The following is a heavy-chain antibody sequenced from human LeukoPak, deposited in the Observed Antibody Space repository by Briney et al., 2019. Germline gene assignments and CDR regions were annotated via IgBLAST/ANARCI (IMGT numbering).Heavy chain of an antibody. Sequence: GGSLRLSCAASGLTFSSFWMSWVRQAPGKGLEWVANIKKDGSEKYYVDSVKGRFTISRDNAKNSLYLQINSLRAEDTAVYYCANGGTYSSGPWGQGTLVTVSS. V-gene: IGHV3-7*01. D-gene: IGHD3-22*01. CDR3: ANGGTYSSGP. CDR1: GLTFSSFW. J-gene: IGHJ5*02. CDR2: IKKDGSEK.